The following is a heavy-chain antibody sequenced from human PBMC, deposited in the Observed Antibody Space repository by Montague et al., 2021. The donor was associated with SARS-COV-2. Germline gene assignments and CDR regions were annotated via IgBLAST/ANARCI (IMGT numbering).Heavy chain of an antibody. CDR1: GFSLSTSGMC. D-gene: IGHD4-17*01. J-gene: IGHJ6*02. V-gene: IGHV2-70*01. CDR3: ARIPAVTTGLNYYYCYGMDV. CDR2: IDWXXXK. Sequence: PALVKPTQTLTLTCTFSGFSLSTSGMCVSWIRQPPGKALEWLALIDWXXXKYYSTSLKTRLTISKDTSKNQVVLTMTNMDPVDTATYYCARIPAVTTGLNYYYCYGMDVWGQGTTVTVSS.